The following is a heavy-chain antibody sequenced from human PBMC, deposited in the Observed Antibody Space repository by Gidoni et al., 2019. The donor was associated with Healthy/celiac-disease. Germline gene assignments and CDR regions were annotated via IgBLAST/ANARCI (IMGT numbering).Heavy chain of an antibody. J-gene: IGHJ5*02. CDR2: IDSDGSST. Sequence: EVQLVEPGGGLVQPGWSLRLSCAASGFTFSSYWMPWVRQDPGKGLVWVSRIDSDGSSTSYAESVKGRFTISRDNAKNTLYLQMNSLRAEDTAVYYCARELRNVLLWFGELSWGQGTLVTVSS. CDR3: ARELRNVLLWFGELS. D-gene: IGHD3-10*01. CDR1: GFTFSSYW. V-gene: IGHV3-74*01.